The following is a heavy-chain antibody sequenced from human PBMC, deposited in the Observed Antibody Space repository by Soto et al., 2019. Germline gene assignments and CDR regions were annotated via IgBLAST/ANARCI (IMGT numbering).Heavy chain of an antibody. D-gene: IGHD3-9*01. CDR2: INHSGST. J-gene: IGHJ3*02. CDR1: GGSFSGYY. V-gene: IGHV4-34*01. CDR3: ARGEFTIHAFDI. Sequence: QVQLQQWGAGLLKPSETLSLTCAVYGGSFSGYYWSWIRQPPGKGLEWIGEINHSGSTNYNPSLKSRVTISVDTSKNQFSLKLSSVTAADTAVYYCARGEFTIHAFDIWGQGTMVTVSS.